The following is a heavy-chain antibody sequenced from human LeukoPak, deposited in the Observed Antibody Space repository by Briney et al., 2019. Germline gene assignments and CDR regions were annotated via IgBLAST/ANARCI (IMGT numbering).Heavy chain of an antibody. V-gene: IGHV1-2*02. CDR2: INPNSGGT. D-gene: IGHD2-2*01. J-gene: IGHJ3*02. CDR1: GYTFTGYY. Sequence: ASVKVSCKASGYTFTGYYMHWVRQAPGQGLEWMGWINPNSGGTNYAQKFQGRVTMTRDTSISTAYMELSRLRSDDTAVYYCAREVDMLVGYCSSTSCLDAFDIWGQGTMVTVSS. CDR3: AREVDMLVGYCSSTSCLDAFDI.